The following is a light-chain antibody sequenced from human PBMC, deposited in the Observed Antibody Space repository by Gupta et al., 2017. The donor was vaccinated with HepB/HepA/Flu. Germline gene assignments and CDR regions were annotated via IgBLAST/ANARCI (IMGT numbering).Light chain of an antibody. CDR2: DDS. CDR1: KIGSKS. CDR3: QVWDSSSDHVV. V-gene: IGLV3-21*03. Sequence: SSVLPLPPPVPVAPGKTATITCGGNKIGSKSVHWYQQKPGQAPVLVVHDDSDRPSGIPERFSGSNSGNTATLTIRRVEAGDEADYHCQVWDSSSDHVVFGGGTKLTVL. J-gene: IGLJ2*01.